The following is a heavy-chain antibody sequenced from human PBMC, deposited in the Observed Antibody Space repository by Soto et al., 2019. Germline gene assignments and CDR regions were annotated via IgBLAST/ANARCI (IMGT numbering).Heavy chain of an antibody. CDR1: GFTFSNYA. D-gene: IGHD6-19*01. CDR3: ASEQWAGGMDV. CDR2: VSYDGDNE. J-gene: IGHJ6*02. V-gene: IGHV3-30*03. Sequence: GGSLRLSCAASGFTFSNYAMHWVRQAPGKGLEWVAIVSYDGDNEYYADSVRGRFFISRDNSRNTLYLQTSSLRHEDTAVYYCASEQWAGGMDVWGQGTTVTVS.